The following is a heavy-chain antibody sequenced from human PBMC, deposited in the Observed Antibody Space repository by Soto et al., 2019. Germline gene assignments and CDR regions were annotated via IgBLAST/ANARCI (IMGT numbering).Heavy chain of an antibody. Sequence: ASVKVSCKASGYTFTSYGISWVRQAPGQGLEWMGWISAYNGNTNYAQKLQGRVTMTTDTSTSTAYMELRSLRSDDTAVYYCARGAKDSSGYYYPTSYYYYYGMDVWGQGTTVTVSS. D-gene: IGHD3-22*01. CDR2: ISAYNGNT. CDR1: GYTFTSYG. J-gene: IGHJ6*02. V-gene: IGHV1-18*01. CDR3: ARGAKDSSGYYYPTSYYYYYGMDV.